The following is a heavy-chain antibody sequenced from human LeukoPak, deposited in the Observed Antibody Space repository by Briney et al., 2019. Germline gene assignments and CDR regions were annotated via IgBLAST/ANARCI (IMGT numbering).Heavy chain of an antibody. V-gene: IGHV4-34*01. Sequence: PSETLSLTCAVYGGSFSGYYWSWIRQPPGKGLEWIGEINHSGSTNYNPSLKSRVTISVDTSKNQFSLKLSSVTAADTAVYYCARHQLGGYDSSGYYYFDYWGQGTLVTVSS. CDR1: GGSFSGYY. D-gene: IGHD3-22*01. CDR3: ARHQLGGYDSSGYYYFDY. J-gene: IGHJ4*02. CDR2: INHSGST.